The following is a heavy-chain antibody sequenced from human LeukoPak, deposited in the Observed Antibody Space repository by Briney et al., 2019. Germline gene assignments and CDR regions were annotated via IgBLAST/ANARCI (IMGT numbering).Heavy chain of an antibody. CDR3: IYYGSGSYYKYYFDY. Sequence: GGSLRLSCAASGFTLSSYWMHWVRQAPGKGLVWVSRINSDGSTTSYADSVKGRFTISRDNAKNTLYLQMNSLRAEDTAVYYCIYYGSGSYYKYYFDYWGRGTLVTVSS. V-gene: IGHV3-74*01. J-gene: IGHJ4*02. CDR2: INSDGSTT. CDR1: GFTLSSYW. D-gene: IGHD3-10*01.